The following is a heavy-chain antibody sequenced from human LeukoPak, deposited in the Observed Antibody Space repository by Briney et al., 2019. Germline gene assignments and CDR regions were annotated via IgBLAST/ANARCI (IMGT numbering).Heavy chain of an antibody. D-gene: IGHD6-19*01. CDR2: ISGSGGST. CDR1: GFTFSSYA. CDR3: AKKGGSTGYSRGRPYYFDY. J-gene: IGHJ4*02. V-gene: IGHV3-23*01. Sequence: GGSIRLSCAASGFTFSSYAMRWVHQAPGKGLEWVSAISGSGGSTYYADFVRGRFTISSDNSKNTLYLKMNSRRAEDTAVYYCAKKGGSTGYSRGRPYYFDYWGQGTLVTVSS.